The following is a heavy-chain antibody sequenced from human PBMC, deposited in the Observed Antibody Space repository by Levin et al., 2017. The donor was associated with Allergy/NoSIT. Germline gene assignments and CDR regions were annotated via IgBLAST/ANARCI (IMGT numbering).Heavy chain of an antibody. CDR3: ARIHSSGWYEGSLGWGMDG. CDR1: GFTFSSYA. Sequence: GGSLRLSCAASGFTFSSYAMHWVRQAPGKGLEWVAVISYDGSNKYYADSVKGRFTISRDNSKNTLYLQMNSLRAEDTAVYYCARIHSSGWYEGSLGWGMDGWGQGTTVTVSS. J-gene: IGHJ6*02. D-gene: IGHD6-19*01. V-gene: IGHV3-30*04. CDR2: ISYDGSNK.